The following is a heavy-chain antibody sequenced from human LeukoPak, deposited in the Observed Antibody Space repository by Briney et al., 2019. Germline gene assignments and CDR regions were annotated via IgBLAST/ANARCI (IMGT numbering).Heavy chain of an antibody. D-gene: IGHD2-21*01. CDR3: AIAPTPYFTYYMDV. CDR1: GFSFSGFG. V-gene: IGHV3-48*02. CDR2: IGSSGSAGGNI. Sequence: PGGSLRLSCAASGFSFSGFGMNWVRQAPGKGLEWISYIGSSGSAGGNIYYAVSVKGRFTVSRDNAKDSLFLQMNSLQDADTAVYYCAIAPTPYFTYYMDVWGKGTTVTVSS. J-gene: IGHJ6*03.